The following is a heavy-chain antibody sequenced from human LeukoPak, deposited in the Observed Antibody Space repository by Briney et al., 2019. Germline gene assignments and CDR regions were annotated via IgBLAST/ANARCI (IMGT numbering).Heavy chain of an antibody. J-gene: IGHJ4*02. Sequence: ASVKVSCKASGGTFSSYAISWVRQAPGQGLEWVGGIIPIFGTANYAQKFQGRVTITADESTSTAYMELSSLRSEDTAVYYCARGRGIAVAGTLLDYWGQGTLVTVSS. V-gene: IGHV1-69*13. CDR3: ARGRGIAVAGTLLDY. CDR1: GGTFSSYA. D-gene: IGHD6-19*01. CDR2: IIPIFGTA.